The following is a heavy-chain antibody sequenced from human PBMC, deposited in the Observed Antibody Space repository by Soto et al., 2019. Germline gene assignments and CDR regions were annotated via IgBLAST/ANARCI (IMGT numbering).Heavy chain of an antibody. J-gene: IGHJ4*02. Sequence: QVQLQQWGAGLLKPSETLSLTCAVYGGSFSGYYWTWIRQPPGTGLVWIGEINHSGSTNYNPSLKSRVTISVDTSKSQFSLKLTSVTAADTAVYYCARDKSTGLFDYWGQGTLVTVSS. CDR2: INHSGST. CDR1: GGSFSGYY. V-gene: IGHV4-34*01. CDR3: ARDKSTGLFDY. D-gene: IGHD2-8*02.